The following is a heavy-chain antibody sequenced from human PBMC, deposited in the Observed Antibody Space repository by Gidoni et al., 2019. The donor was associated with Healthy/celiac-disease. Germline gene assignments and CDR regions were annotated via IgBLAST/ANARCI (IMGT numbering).Heavy chain of an antibody. CDR3: ARENTAMGHYYYYGMDV. V-gene: IGHV3-66*02. Sequence: EVQLVASGGGLVKPGGSLRLSCAASGFTVSSNYMSWVRQAPGKGLEWVSVIYSGGSTYYADSVKCRFNISRDNSKNTLYLQMNSLRAEDTAVYYCARENTAMGHYYYYGMDVWGQGTTVTVSS. CDR2: IYSGGST. CDR1: GFTVSSNY. D-gene: IGHD5-18*01. J-gene: IGHJ6*02.